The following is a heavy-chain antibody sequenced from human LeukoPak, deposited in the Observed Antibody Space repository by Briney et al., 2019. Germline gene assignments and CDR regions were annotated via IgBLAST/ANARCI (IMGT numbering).Heavy chain of an antibody. CDR1: GYTFTGYY. V-gene: IGHV1-2*02. CDR3: ARGGTYCSGTTCFFDY. Sequence: ASVNVSCKASGYTFTGYYMHWVRQAPGQGLELMGCINPNSGVTNYAQKFQGRVTMTRDTSIRTAYMDLSRLRSDDTAVYYCARGGTYCSGTTCFFDYWGQGTLVTVSS. D-gene: IGHD2-15*01. CDR2: INPNSGVT. J-gene: IGHJ4*02.